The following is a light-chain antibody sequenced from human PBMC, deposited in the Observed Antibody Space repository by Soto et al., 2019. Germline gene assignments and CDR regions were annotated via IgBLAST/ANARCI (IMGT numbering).Light chain of an antibody. CDR2: DAS. J-gene: IGKJ1*01. CDR3: QQRTNRPPWT. CDR1: QSVSNF. Sequence: EIVLTQSPATLSLSPGDRATLSCRASQSVSNFLAWYQQKPGQAPRLLIYDASTRATGIPARFRGSGSVTDFPLTSSSLEPEDFAVYYCQQRTNRPPWTYGQGTKVEI. V-gene: IGKV3-11*01.